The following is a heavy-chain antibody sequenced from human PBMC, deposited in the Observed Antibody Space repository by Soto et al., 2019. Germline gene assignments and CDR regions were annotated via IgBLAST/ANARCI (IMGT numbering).Heavy chain of an antibody. Sequence: AXSVRFSCKASGYTFTSYAMHWVRQAPGQSLEWMGWINAGNGNTEYSQKFQGRVTITRDTSASTAYMELSSLRSEDTAVYYCARGQWGNYYDSSGYYYYYGMDVWGQGTTVTVSS. CDR1: GYTFTSYA. J-gene: IGHJ6*02. CDR2: INAGNGNT. V-gene: IGHV1-3*01. CDR3: ARGQWGNYYDSSGYYYYYGMDV. D-gene: IGHD3-22*01.